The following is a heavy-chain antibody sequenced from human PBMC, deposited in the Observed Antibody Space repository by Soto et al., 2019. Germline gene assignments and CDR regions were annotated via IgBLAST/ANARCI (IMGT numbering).Heavy chain of an antibody. V-gene: IGHV1-3*01. Sequence: GASVKVSCKASGYSFDAFALNWGRLASGQRFEWMGWIKGDNGNTKYAQKFRGRRAFTRDSSASTASIDLTSLRSEDTAISFCLRGPYYHTRRGWEVYLDYWGQGTPLTVSS. CDR1: GYSFDAFA. CDR3: LRGPYYHTRRGWEVYLDY. D-gene: IGHD3-3*02. CDR2: IKGDNGNT. J-gene: IGHJ4*02.